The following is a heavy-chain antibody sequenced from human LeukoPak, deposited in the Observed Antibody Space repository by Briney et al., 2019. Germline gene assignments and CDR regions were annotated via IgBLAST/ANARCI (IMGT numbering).Heavy chain of an antibody. CDR3: ARRKPDGYDAY. CDR1: GGSLSGYC. V-gene: IGHV4-34*01. J-gene: IGHJ4*02. D-gene: IGHD5-24*01. Sequence: PSETLSLTCAVYGGSLSGYCWRWIRQPPRKGLEWIGGISHVGSTSYNPSLKSRVTISIDTSKNQFSLKLTSVTAADSSVYYCARRKPDGYDAYWGQGTLVTVSS. CDR2: ISHVGST.